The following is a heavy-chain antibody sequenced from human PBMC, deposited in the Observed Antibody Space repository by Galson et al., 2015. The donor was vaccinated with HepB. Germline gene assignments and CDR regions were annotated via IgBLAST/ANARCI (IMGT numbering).Heavy chain of an antibody. V-gene: IGHV3-53*01. J-gene: IGHJ4*02. Sequence: SLRLSCAAYGFTVNNNYMTWVRQAPGKGLERVSVIHSGGSIFYADSVKGRFTISRDNSKNTLYLQMNSLRADDTAMYYCARNPPYCPRTICYAGLAVDWGQGTLVIVSS. CDR1: GFTVNNNY. CDR3: ARNPPYCPRTICYAGLAVD. D-gene: IGHD2-21*01. CDR2: IHSGGSI.